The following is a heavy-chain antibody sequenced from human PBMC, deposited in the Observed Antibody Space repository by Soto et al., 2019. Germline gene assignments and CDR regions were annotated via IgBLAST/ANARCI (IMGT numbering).Heavy chain of an antibody. Sequence: PGGSLRLSCAASGFTFSSYGMHWVRQAPGKGPEWVAVISYDGSNKYYADSVKGRFTISRDNSKNTLYLQMNSLRAEDTAVYYCAKDRGFTIFGVATMRGTGYYYGMDVWGQGTTVTVSS. CDR2: ISYDGSNK. V-gene: IGHV3-30*18. CDR1: GFTFSSYG. D-gene: IGHD3-3*01. CDR3: AKDRGFTIFGVATMRGTGYYYGMDV. J-gene: IGHJ6*02.